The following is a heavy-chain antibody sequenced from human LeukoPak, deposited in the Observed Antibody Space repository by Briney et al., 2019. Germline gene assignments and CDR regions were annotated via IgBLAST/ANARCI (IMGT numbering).Heavy chain of an antibody. V-gene: IGHV3-23*01. CDR1: GFTFTSYA. Sequence: PGGSLRLSCAASGFTFTSYAMSWVRQAPGKGLEWVSAISGSGGSTYYADSVKARFTNSRDNSKNTLYLQMNSLTAEDTAVYYCATPDPYYYGSGSYWWGQGTLVTVSS. D-gene: IGHD3-10*01. J-gene: IGHJ4*02. CDR3: ATPDPYYYGSGSYW. CDR2: ISGSGGST.